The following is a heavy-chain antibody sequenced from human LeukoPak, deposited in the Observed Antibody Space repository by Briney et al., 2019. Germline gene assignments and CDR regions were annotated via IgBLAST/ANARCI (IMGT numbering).Heavy chain of an antibody. V-gene: IGHV4-34*01. Sequence: SETLSLTCAVYGGSFSGYYWSWIRQPPGKGLEWIGEINHSGSTNYNPSLKSRVTISVDTSKNQFSLKLSSVTAADTAVYYCARAPRIAVAGKRSWPYYFDHWGQGTLVTVSS. CDR1: GGSFSGYY. D-gene: IGHD6-19*01. CDR3: ARAPRIAVAGKRSWPYYFDH. J-gene: IGHJ4*02. CDR2: INHSGST.